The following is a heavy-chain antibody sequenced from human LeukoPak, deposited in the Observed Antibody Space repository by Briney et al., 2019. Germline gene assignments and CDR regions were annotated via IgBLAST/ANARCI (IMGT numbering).Heavy chain of an antibody. Sequence: GRSLRLSCAASGFTFDDYAMHWVRQAPGKGLEWVSGISWNSGSIGYADSVKGRFTISRDNSKNTLYLQMNSLRAEDTAVYYCAKATLRYFDWPSYGMDVWGQGTTVTVSS. J-gene: IGHJ6*02. D-gene: IGHD3-9*01. CDR3: AKATLRYFDWPSYGMDV. CDR1: GFTFDDYA. CDR2: ISWNSGSI. V-gene: IGHV3-9*01.